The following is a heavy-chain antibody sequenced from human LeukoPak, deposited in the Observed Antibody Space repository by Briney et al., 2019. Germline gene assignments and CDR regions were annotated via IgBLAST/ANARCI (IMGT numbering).Heavy chain of an antibody. D-gene: IGHD3-22*01. J-gene: IGHJ1*01. CDR2: INPNSGGT. CDR3: ARGYYDSSGFEYFQD. CDR1: GYTFTGYY. V-gene: IGHV1-2*02. Sequence: ASVEVSFKASGYTFTGYYMHWVRQAPGQGLEWMGWINPNSGGTNYAQKFQGRVTMTRDTSISTAYMELSRLTSDDTAVYYCARGYYDSSGFEYFQDWGQGTLVTVSS.